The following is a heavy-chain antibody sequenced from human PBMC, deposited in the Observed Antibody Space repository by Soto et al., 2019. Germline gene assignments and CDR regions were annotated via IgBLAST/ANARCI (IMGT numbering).Heavy chain of an antibody. CDR3: ANNYGSGSTHFDY. V-gene: IGHV1-69*02. Sequence: QVQLVQSGAEVKKPGSSVRVSCTASGDTFNFYTISWVRQVPGQGPEWMGRIIPMLGMSNYAQKFQGRVTIMADKSTSTVYMNLSGLTYEDTAVYYCANNYGSGSTHFDYWGQGTLVTVSS. D-gene: IGHD3-10*01. CDR1: GDTFNFYT. J-gene: IGHJ4*02. CDR2: IIPMLGMS.